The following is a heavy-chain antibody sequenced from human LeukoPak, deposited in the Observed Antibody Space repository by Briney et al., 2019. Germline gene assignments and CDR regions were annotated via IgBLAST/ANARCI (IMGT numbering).Heavy chain of an antibody. V-gene: IGHV4-34*01. Sequence: SETLSLSCAVYGASFSGYYWSWIRQPPGKGLEWIGEINNSGSTNYKPSLKSRVTISGDTSKNQFSLKLSSVTAADTAVYYCARGDCSYASCYHIGDFDIWGQGTMVTVSS. CDR1: GASFSGYY. CDR3: ARGDCSYASCYHIGDFDI. D-gene: IGHD2-2*01. J-gene: IGHJ3*02. CDR2: INNSGST.